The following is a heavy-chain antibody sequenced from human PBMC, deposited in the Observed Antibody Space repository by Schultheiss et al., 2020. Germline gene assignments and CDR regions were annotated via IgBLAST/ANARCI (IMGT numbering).Heavy chain of an antibody. J-gene: IGHJ4*02. CDR2: ISQDGTDK. CDR1: GFTFSSYS. V-gene: IGHV3-30*18. CDR3: AKDLRWYSVAGTPLDY. D-gene: IGHD6-19*01. Sequence: GESLKISCAASGFTFSSYSMNWVRQAPGKGLEWVAVISQDGTDKHYAESVKGRFTISRDNSKNTLYLQMNSLRAEDTAVYYCAKDLRWYSVAGTPLDYWGQGTLVTVSS.